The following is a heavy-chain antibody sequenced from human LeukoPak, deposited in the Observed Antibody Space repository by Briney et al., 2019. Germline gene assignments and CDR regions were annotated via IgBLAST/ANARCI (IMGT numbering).Heavy chain of an antibody. V-gene: IGHV1-69*05. D-gene: IGHD2-2*01. CDR1: GGTFTSYA. CDR2: IIPSFGIA. Sequence: SVKVSCTASGGTFTSYAISWIRQAPGQGLEWMGGIIPSFGIASYAQMFRGNLILPTDESTSTDYSKLIKLRSQHTAVYYGALGDIVVVPAATNGFDPWVQGTLVTVSS. J-gene: IGHJ5*02. CDR3: ALGDIVVVPAATNGFDP.